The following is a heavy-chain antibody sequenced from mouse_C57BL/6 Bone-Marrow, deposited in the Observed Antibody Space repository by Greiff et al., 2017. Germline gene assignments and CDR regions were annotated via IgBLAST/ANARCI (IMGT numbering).Heavy chain of an antibody. V-gene: IGHV5-6*01. D-gene: IGHD1-1*01. CDR3: ARLGYGSEAMDD. J-gene: IGHJ4*01. CDR1: GFTFSSYG. CDR2: VSSGGSYT. Sequence: EVQLQQSGGDLVKPGGSLKLSCAASGFTFSSYGMSWVRQTPDTRLEWVATVSSGGSYTYYPDSVKGRFPISRDNAKNTLYLQMSSLKSEDTAMYYCARLGYGSEAMDDWGQGTSVTVSS.